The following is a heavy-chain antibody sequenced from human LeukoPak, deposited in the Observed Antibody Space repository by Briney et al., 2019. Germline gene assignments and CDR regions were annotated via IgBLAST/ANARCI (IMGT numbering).Heavy chain of an antibody. V-gene: IGHV3-21*01. Sequence: GGSLRLSCAASGFTFSSYSMNWVRQAPGKGLEWVSSISSSSSYMYYADSVKGRFTISRDNAKNSLYLQMNSLRAEDTAVYYCARDGRYCSGGSCYFEGDAFDIWGQGTMVTVSS. J-gene: IGHJ3*02. D-gene: IGHD2-15*01. CDR2: ISSSSSYM. CDR1: GFTFSSYS. CDR3: ARDGRYCSGGSCYFEGDAFDI.